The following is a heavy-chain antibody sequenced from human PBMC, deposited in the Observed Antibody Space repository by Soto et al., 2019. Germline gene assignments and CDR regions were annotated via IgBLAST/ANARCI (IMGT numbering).Heavy chain of an antibody. Sequence: GGSLRLSCAASGFTFSSYCMHWVRQAPGKGLEWVAVIWYDGSNKYYADSVKGRFTISRDNSKNTLYLQMNSLRAEDTAVYYYARGQGFGELDYYYGMDVWGQGTTVTVSS. D-gene: IGHD3-10*01. J-gene: IGHJ6*02. CDR2: IWYDGSNK. CDR3: ARGQGFGELDYYYGMDV. V-gene: IGHV3-33*01. CDR1: GFTFSSYC.